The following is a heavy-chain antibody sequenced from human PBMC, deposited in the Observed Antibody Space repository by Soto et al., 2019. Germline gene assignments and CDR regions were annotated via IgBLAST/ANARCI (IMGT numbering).Heavy chain of an antibody. CDR3: ARDGPYYYDSSGYYYGGYYYYGMDV. Sequence: GASVKVSCKASGYTFTGYYMHWVLQAPGQGLEWMGWINPNSGGTNYAQKFRGRVTMTRDTSISTAYMELSRLRSDDTAAYYCARDGPYYYDSSGYYYGGYYYYGMDVWGQGTTVTV. V-gene: IGHV1-2*02. D-gene: IGHD3-22*01. CDR1: GYTFTGYY. CDR2: INPNSGGT. J-gene: IGHJ6*02.